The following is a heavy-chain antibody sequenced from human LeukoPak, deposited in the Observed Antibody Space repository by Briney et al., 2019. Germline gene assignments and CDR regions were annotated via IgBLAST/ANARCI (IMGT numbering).Heavy chain of an antibody. V-gene: IGHV3-74*01. CDR3: ATVYETNGYLY. CDR1: GFTFSNFW. CDR2: IYGDGSFT. D-gene: IGHD3-22*01. J-gene: IGHJ4*02. Sequence: GSLRLSCAASGFTFSNFWMHWVRQAPGKGLVWVALIYGDGSFTRYADSVKGRFTISRDNAKNTAYLQMNSLRVEDTAVYYCATVYETNGYLYWGQGSLVTVSS.